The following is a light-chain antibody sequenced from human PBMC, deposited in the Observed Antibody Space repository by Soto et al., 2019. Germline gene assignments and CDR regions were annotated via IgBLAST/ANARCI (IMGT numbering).Light chain of an antibody. J-gene: IGKJ4*01. CDR2: RIS. CDR1: QSADSN. V-gene: IGKV3D-15*01. Sequence: EIVLTQSPDTLSVSPGETATPSCRASQSADSNLAWYQQKPGQAPRLLMYRISARATGIPARFSGSGSGTEFTLTISSLQSEDAAVYYCQQHNNWPLTFGGGTKVDIK. CDR3: QQHNNWPLT.